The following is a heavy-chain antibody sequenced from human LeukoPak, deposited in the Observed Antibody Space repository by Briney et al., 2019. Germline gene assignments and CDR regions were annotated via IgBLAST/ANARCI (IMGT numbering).Heavy chain of an antibody. CDR2: ISDNGGNT. J-gene: IGHJ3*02. Sequence: PGGSLRLSCAASGFTFSSYAMHWVRQAPGKGLEYVAAISDNGGNTYYANSVKGRFTISRDNSKNPLYLQMDSRRAKDTAVYYCGRGGSVLRWSAFVIWGEGTMVTVSS. V-gene: IGHV3-64*01. CDR1: GFTFSSYA. CDR3: GRGGSVLRWSAFVI. D-gene: IGHD3-16*01.